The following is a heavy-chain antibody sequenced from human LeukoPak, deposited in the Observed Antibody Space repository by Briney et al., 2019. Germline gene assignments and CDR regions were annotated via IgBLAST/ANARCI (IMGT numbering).Heavy chain of an antibody. CDR1: GYTFTSYG. V-gene: IGHV1-69*13. Sequence: ASVKVSCKASGYTFTSYGISWVRQAPGQGLEWMGGIIPIFGTANYAQKFQGRVTITADESTSTAYMELSSLRSEDTAAYYCARDAPAYCSSTSCSGFDPWGQGTLVTVSS. J-gene: IGHJ5*02. CDR3: ARDAPAYCSSTSCSGFDP. D-gene: IGHD2-2*01. CDR2: IIPIFGTA.